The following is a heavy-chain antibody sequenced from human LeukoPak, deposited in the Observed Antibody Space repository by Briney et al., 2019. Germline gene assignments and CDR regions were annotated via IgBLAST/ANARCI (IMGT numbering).Heavy chain of an antibody. CDR1: GFAFSSYG. D-gene: IGHD3-22*01. CDR3: AKDADYDSSGYLDY. J-gene: IGHJ4*02. V-gene: IGHV3-30*02. Sequence: GGFLRLSCAASGFAFSSYGMHWVRQAPGKGLECVAFIRFDGNSKYYADSVKGGFTISRDNSKNTLYLQMNSLRAEDTAVYFCAKDADYDSSGYLDYWGQGTLVTVSS. CDR2: IRFDGNSK.